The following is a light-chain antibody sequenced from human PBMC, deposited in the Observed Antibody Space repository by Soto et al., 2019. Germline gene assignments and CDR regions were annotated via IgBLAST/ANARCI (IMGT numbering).Light chain of an antibody. V-gene: IGLV2-11*01. CDR2: DVS. CDR1: SSDVGGYYY. J-gene: IGLJ2*01. Sequence: QSALTQPRSVSGSPGQSVTISCTGTSSDVGGYYYVSWYQQHPGKAPKLMIYDVSKRPSGVPDRVSGSKSGNAASLTISGRQAEDEADSYCCSYAGSYTVVFGGGTKVTVL. CDR3: CSYAGSYTVV.